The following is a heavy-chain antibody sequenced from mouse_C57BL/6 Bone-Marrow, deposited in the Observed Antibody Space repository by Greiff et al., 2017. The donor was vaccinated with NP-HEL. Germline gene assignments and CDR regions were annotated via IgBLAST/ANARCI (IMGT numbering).Heavy chain of an antibody. CDR1: GYSITSGYD. J-gene: IGHJ1*03. D-gene: IGHD2-5*01. CDR2: ISYSGST. Sequence: EVQLQQSGPGMVKPSQSLSLTCTVTGYSITSGYDWHWIRHFPGNKLEWMGYISYSGSTNYNPSHKSRISITHDTSKNHFFLKLNSVTTEDTATYYCAREAYYSKGGYFDVWGTGTTVTVSS. V-gene: IGHV3-1*01. CDR3: AREAYYSKGGYFDV.